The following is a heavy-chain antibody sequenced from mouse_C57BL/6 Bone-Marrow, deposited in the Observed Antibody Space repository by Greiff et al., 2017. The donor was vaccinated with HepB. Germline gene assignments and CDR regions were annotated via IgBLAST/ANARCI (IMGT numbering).Heavy chain of an antibody. CDR2: FHPYNDDT. V-gene: IGHV1-47*01. CDR1: GYTFTTYP. J-gene: IGHJ4*01. Sequence: QVQLKESGAELVKPGASVKMSCKASGYTFTTYPIEWMKQNHGKSLEWIGNFHPYNDDTKYNEKFKGKATLTVEKSSSTVYLELSRLTSDDSAVYYCAVYGYERYYAMDYWGQGTSVTVSS. CDR3: AVYGYERYYAMDY. D-gene: IGHD2-2*01.